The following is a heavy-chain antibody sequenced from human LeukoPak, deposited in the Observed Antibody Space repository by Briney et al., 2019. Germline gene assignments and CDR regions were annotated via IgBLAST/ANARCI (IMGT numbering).Heavy chain of an antibody. V-gene: IGHV1-2*02. D-gene: IGHD6-13*01. J-gene: IGHJ1*01. CDR3: ARGSSSWYAGEYFQH. CDR2: INPNSGGT. CDR1: GYSFTDYY. Sequence: ASVKVSCKASGYSFTDYYMNWVRLAPGQGLEWMGWINPNSGGTNYAQKFQGRVTMTRDTSISTAYMELSRLRSDDTAVCYCARGSSSWYAGEYFQHWGQGTLVTVSS.